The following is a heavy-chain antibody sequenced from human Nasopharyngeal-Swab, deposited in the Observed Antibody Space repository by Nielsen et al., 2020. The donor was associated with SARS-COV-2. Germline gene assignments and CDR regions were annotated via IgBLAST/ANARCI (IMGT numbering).Heavy chain of an antibody. J-gene: IGHJ5*02. CDR3: AREGWGVPHNWFDP. Sequence: ASVKVSCKASGYTFTSYDINWVRQASGQGLEWMGWMKPNNGNTDYAQKFQGRVTITADKSTSTAYMELSSLRSEDTAVYYCAREGWGVPHNWFDPWGQGTLVTVSS. CDR2: MKPNNGNT. V-gene: IGHV1-8*01. D-gene: IGHD3-16*01. CDR1: GYTFTSYD.